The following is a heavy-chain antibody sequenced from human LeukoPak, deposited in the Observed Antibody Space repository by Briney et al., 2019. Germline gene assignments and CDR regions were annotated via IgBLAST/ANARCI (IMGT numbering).Heavy chain of an antibody. D-gene: IGHD3-10*01. CDR3: ARGVDYYGV. J-gene: IGHJ4*02. V-gene: IGHV4-61*02. Sequence: PSETLSLTCTVSGGSISSSSCYWSWIRQPAGKGLEWIGRIYTSGSTNYNPSLKSRVTISVDTSKNQFSLKLSSVTAADTAVYYCARGVDYYGVWGQGTLVTVSS. CDR2: IYTSGST. CDR1: GGSISSSSCY.